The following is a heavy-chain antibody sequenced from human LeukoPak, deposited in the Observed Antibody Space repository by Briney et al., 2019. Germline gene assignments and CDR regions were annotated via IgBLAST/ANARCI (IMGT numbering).Heavy chain of an antibody. V-gene: IGHV3-30-3*01. D-gene: IGHD3-9*01. Sequence: GRSLRLSCAASGFTFSSYAMHWVRQAPGKGLEWVAVISYDGSNKYYADSVKGRFTISRDNSKNTLYLQMNSLRAEDTAVYYCARVGYDILTGYEGSDYWGQGTLVTVSS. J-gene: IGHJ4*02. CDR3: ARVGYDILTGYEGSDY. CDR1: GFTFSSYA. CDR2: ISYDGSNK.